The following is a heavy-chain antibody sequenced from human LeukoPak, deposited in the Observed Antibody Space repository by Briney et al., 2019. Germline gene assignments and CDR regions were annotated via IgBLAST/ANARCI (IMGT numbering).Heavy chain of an antibody. CDR3: ARGFRVAGTTFYY. CDR1: GFTFSSYS. J-gene: IGHJ4*02. V-gene: IGHV3-21*01. Sequence: GGSLRLSCAASGFTFSSYSMNWVRQAPGKGLEWVSSISSSSSYIYYADSVKGRFTISRDNAKNSLYLQMNSLRAEDTAVYYCARGFRVAGTTFYYWGQETLVTVSS. CDR2: ISSSSSYI. D-gene: IGHD6-13*01.